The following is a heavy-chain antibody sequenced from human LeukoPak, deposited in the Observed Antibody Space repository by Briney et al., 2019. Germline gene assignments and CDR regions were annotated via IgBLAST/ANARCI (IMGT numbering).Heavy chain of an antibody. V-gene: IGHV3-15*01. Sequence: GGFLRLSCAASGFTFSNAWMSWVRQAPGKGLEWVGRIKSKTDGGTTDYAAPVKGRFTISRDDSKNTLYLQMNSLKTEDTAVYYCTTVYDYVWGSYRPDLPDYWGQGTLVTVSS. J-gene: IGHJ4*02. D-gene: IGHD3-16*02. CDR1: GFTFSNAW. CDR2: IKSKTDGGTT. CDR3: TTVYDYVWGSYRPDLPDY.